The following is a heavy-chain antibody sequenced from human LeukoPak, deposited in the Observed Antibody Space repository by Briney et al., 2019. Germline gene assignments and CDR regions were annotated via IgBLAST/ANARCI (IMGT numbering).Heavy chain of an antibody. CDR3: ASSPPTGTTWYFDL. V-gene: IGHV3-64*01. CDR1: GFTFSAYA. D-gene: IGHD1-7*01. Sequence: GGSLRLSCAASGFTFSAYAMHWVRQAPGKGLEYVSAISSDGGSTYYANSVKGRFTISRDNSRNTLYLQMGSLRAEDMALYYCASSPPTGTTWYFDLWGRGTLVTVSS. J-gene: IGHJ2*01. CDR2: ISSDGGST.